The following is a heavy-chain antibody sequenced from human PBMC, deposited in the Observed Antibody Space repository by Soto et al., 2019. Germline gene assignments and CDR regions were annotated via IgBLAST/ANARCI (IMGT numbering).Heavy chain of an antibody. V-gene: IGHV1-8*01. J-gene: IGHJ6*03. CDR3: AGSGYVASFPSYPYYMVV. CDR1: GYTFTNYD. Sequence: QVQLVQSGAEVRKPGASVKVSCKASGYTFTNYDINWVRQAPGEGLEWMGWMNPNSGNRGFGQKFQGRVTMTSNTSISTAYMEPASPPSDDTAVYFWAGSGYVASFPSYPYYMVVWGEGTTVTVSS. CDR2: MNPNSGNR. D-gene: IGHD6-25*01.